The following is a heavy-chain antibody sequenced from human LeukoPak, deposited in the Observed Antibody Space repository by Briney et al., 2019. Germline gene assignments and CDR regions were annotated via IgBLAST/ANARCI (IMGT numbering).Heavy chain of an antibody. J-gene: IGHJ4*02. CDR2: IYSGGNT. V-gene: IGHV3-53*01. CDR1: GITVSSNY. Sequence: GGSLRLSCAASGITVSSNYMSWVRQAPGKGLEWVSVIYSGGNTYYADSVKGRFTISRDNSKNTLYLQMNSLRAEDTAVYYCAKWGPSGFDYWGQGTLVTVSS. CDR3: AKWGPSGFDY. D-gene: IGHD6-19*01.